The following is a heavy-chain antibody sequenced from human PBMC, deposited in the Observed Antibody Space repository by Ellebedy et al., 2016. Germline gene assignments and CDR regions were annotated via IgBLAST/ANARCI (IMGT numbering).Heavy chain of an antibody. CDR2: ISSSSSPI. D-gene: IGHD3-10*01. V-gene: IGHV3-48*02. CDR3: AGGLTSGNY. J-gene: IGHJ4*02. CDR1: GFTFSSYS. Sequence: GESLKISXAASGFTFSSYSMNWVRQAPGKGLEWVSYISSSSSPIYYADSVKGRFTISRDNAKNSLYLQMNSLRDEDTAVYYCAGGLTSGNYWGQGTLVTVSS.